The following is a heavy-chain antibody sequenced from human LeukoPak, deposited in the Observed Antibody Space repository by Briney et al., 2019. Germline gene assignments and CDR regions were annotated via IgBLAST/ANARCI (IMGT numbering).Heavy chain of an antibody. Sequence: SEPLSLSYIVCGGYISSYFWRWLRPPAEGGLEWSGRLYNSGRTNYDPSHKSRATISVDTSKKQFSLKLISVTAAATAVDDCARHLSQDIVVVVAAPYIWFDPWGQGTLVTVSS. V-gene: IGHV4-4*07. CDR3: ARHLSQDIVVVVAAPYIWFDP. CDR2: LYNSGRT. J-gene: IGHJ5*02. D-gene: IGHD2-15*01. CDR1: GGYISSYF.